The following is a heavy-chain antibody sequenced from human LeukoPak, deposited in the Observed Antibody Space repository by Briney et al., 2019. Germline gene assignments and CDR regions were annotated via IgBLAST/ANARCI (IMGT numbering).Heavy chain of an antibody. J-gene: IGHJ6*03. V-gene: IGHV1-69*05. Sequence: SVKVSCKASGDTSNIYAITWVRQAPGQGLEWMGGTIPIFGASNFAQNFQDRVTLTTDESTNTFYMELSSLRSEDTAVYYCARGLEYRGDPYYYMDVWGKGTTVTVSS. CDR3: ARGLEYRGDPYYYMDV. D-gene: IGHD2-2*01. CDR1: GDTSNIYA. CDR2: TIPIFGAS.